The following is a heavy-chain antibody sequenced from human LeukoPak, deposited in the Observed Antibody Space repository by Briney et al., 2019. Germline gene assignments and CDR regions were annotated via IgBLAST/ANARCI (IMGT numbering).Heavy chain of an antibody. CDR1: GGSISSSSYY. CDR3: ARAYYYDSSGYSTNWFDP. J-gene: IGHJ5*02. CDR2: IYYSGST. V-gene: IGHV4-39*01. Sequence: PSETLSLTCTVSGGSISSSSYYWGWIRQPPGKGLEWIGSIYYSGSTYYNPSLKSRVTISVDTSKNQFSLKLSSVTAADTAVYYCARAYYYDSSGYSTNWFDPWGQGTLVTVSS. D-gene: IGHD3-22*01.